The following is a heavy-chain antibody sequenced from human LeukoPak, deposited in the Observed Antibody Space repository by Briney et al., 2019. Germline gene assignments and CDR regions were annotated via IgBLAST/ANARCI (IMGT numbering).Heavy chain of an antibody. J-gene: IGHJ4*02. CDR1: GFTFSTYG. Sequence: AGGSLRLSCAASGFTFSTYGMSWVRQAPGTGLEWVSSIFPSGGEIHYADSVRGRFTISRDNSKSTLSLQMNSLRAEDTAIYYCATYRQVLLPFESWGQGTLVTVSS. CDR3: ATYRQVLLPFES. CDR2: IFPSGGEI. V-gene: IGHV3-23*01. D-gene: IGHD2-8*02.